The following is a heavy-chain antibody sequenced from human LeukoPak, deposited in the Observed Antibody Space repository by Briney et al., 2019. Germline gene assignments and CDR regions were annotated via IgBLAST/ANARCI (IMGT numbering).Heavy chain of an antibody. Sequence: GGSLRLSCVASGFTFDDYGISWVRQAPGKGLEWVSRIHWNSGSTRYADSVKGRFTISRDNSKNTLYLQMNSLRAEDTAAYYCAKPNWEVFDYWGQGTLVTVSS. J-gene: IGHJ4*02. V-gene: IGHV3-20*04. CDR2: IHWNSGST. D-gene: IGHD7-27*01. CDR1: GFTFDDYG. CDR3: AKPNWEVFDY.